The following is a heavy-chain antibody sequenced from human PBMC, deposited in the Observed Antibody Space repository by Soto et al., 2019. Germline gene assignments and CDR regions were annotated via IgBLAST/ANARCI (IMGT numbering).Heavy chain of an antibody. J-gene: IGHJ2*01. CDR2: ISGSGIST. CDR3: AKEPVGPDWYFDL. Sequence: DVQLLESGGGLVQPGGSLRLSCAASGFTFRSYAMSWVRQAPGKGLEWVSGISGSGISTHSADSVKGRFTVSRDNSKNTLYLQMNSLRAEDTAVYNCAKEPVGPDWYFDLWGRGTLVTVSS. V-gene: IGHV3-23*01. CDR1: GFTFRSYA.